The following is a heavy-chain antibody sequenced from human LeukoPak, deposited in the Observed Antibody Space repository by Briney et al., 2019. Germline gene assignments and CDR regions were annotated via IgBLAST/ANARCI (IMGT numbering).Heavy chain of an antibody. J-gene: IGHJ4*02. D-gene: IGHD6-19*01. CDR1: GFTFNSYT. CDR2: ISLDGSSR. V-gene: IGHV3-30-3*01. CDR3: ARSGPLAVDVEDY. Sequence: GKSLRLSCATSGFTFNSYTMHWVRQAPGKGLEWVALISLDGSSRFYSDSVKGRFTISRDETKSTLYLQMSSLRAEDTAVYYCARSGPLAVDVEDYWGQGTLVTVSS.